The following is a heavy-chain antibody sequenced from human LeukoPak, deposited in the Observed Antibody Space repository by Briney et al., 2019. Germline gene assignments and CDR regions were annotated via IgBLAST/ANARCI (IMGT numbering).Heavy chain of an antibody. J-gene: IGHJ3*02. CDR2: MNPNSDNT. D-gene: IGHD3-10*01. CDR3: ARDLEITMVRGAFDI. V-gene: IGHV1-8*01. CDR1: GYTFTSYD. Sequence: ASVKVSCKASGYTFTSYDINWVRQATGQGLEWMGWMNPNSDNTGYAQKFQGRVSMTTDTSTSTAYMELRSLRSDDTAIYYCARDLEITMVRGAFDIWGQGTMVTVSS.